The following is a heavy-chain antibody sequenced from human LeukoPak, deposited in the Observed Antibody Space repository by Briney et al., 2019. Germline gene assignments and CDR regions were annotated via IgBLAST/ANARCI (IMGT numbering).Heavy chain of an antibody. Sequence: PSETLSLTCTVSGYSIRSGDSWGWIRQPPGKGLEWIGIIYESGSTYYDPSLKSRVTISIDTSKNQFSLKLSSVTAADTAVYDCARGYYDILTGYRYYFDYWGQGTLVTVSS. CDR3: ARGYYDILTGYRYYFDY. J-gene: IGHJ4*02. CDR1: GYSIRSGDS. D-gene: IGHD3-9*01. V-gene: IGHV4-38-2*02. CDR2: IYESGST.